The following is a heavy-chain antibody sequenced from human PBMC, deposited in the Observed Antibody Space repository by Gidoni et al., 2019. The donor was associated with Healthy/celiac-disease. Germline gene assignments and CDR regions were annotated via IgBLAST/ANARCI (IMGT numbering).Heavy chain of an antibody. V-gene: IGHV3-15*01. CDR3: TTHDDSSGWYRSVKADY. D-gene: IGHD6-19*01. Sequence: EVQLVESGGGLVKPGGSLRLSCAASGFTFSNAWMSWVRQAPGKGLEWVGRIKSKTDGGTTDYAAPVKGRFTISRDDSKNTLYLQMNSLKTEDTAVYYCTTHDDSSGWYRSVKADYWGQGTLVTVSS. J-gene: IGHJ4*02. CDR2: IKSKTDGGTT. CDR1: GFTFSNAW.